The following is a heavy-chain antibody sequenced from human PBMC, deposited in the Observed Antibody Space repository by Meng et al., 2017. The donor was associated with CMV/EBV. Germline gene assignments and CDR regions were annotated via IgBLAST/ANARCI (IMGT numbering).Heavy chain of an antibody. D-gene: IGHD2-2*01. J-gene: IGHJ5*02. V-gene: IGHV1-2*02. CDR3: ARDHGGVVPAYWFDP. CDR1: GYTFTGYY. CDR2: INPNSGGT. Sequence: ASVKVSCKASGYTFTGYYMHWVRQAPGQGLEWMGWINPNSGGTNYAQKFQGRVTMTRDTSISTAYMELSRLRSDDTAVYYCARDHGGVVPAYWFDPWAREPWSPSPQ.